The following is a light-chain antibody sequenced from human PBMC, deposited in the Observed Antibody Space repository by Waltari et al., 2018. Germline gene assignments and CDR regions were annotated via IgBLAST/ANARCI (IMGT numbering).Light chain of an antibody. CDR2: QAT. V-gene: IGKV1-5*03. CDR1: QNINKW. Sequence: DIQMTQSPSPLSMSVGDRVTITCRASQNINKWLAWYQQKPGTAPKLLIFQATSLQVGVPSRFSGSGSGTEFSLTIVRLQPDDFATYFCQQYHAYPWTFGQGTKVEMK. CDR3: QQYHAYPWT. J-gene: IGKJ1*01.